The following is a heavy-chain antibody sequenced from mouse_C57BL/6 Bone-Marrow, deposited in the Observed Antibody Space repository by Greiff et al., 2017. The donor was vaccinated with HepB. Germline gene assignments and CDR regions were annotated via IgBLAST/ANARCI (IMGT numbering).Heavy chain of an antibody. CDR3: ATASSYVCVGAMDY. CDR1: GFTFSSYA. CDR2: ISDGGSYT. V-gene: IGHV5-4*01. J-gene: IGHJ4*01. D-gene: IGHD1-1*01. Sequence: EVQLVESGGGLVKPGGSLKLSCAASGFTFSSYAMSWVSQTPEKRLEWVATISDGGSYTYYPDNVKGRVTISRDNAKNNQYLQLSHLMSEDTAMYYCATASSYVCVGAMDYWGQGTSVTVSS.